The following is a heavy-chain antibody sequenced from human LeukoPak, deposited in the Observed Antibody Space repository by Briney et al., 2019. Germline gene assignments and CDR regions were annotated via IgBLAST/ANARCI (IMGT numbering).Heavy chain of an antibody. Sequence: GASVKVSCKASGYTFISYSMHWVRQAPGQRLEWMGWINAGNDDTKYSQEFQGRVTITRDTSASTAYMELSSLRSEDTAVYYCARGDYGSNSHFDSWGQGTLVIVSS. J-gene: IGHJ4*02. D-gene: IGHD4-23*01. CDR3: ARGDYGSNSHFDS. CDR2: INAGNDDT. CDR1: GYTFISYS. V-gene: IGHV1-3*01.